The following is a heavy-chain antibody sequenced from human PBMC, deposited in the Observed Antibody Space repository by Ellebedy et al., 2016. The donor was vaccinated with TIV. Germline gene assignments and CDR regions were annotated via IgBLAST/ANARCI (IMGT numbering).Heavy chain of an antibody. CDR3: AERNGVGY. V-gene: IGHV3-23*01. D-gene: IGHD2-8*01. CDR2: ISGSGGST. CDR1: GFTFSSYA. Sequence: GESLKISXAASGFTFSSYAMSWVRQAPGKGLEWVSAISGSGGSTYYADSVKGRFTISRDNSKNTLYLQMNSLRAEDTAVYYCAERNGVGYWGQGTLVTVSS. J-gene: IGHJ4*02.